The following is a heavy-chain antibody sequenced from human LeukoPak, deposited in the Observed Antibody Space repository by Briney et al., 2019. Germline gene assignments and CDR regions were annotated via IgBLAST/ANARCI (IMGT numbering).Heavy chain of an antibody. V-gene: IGHV4-59*01. J-gene: IGHJ5*02. CDR3: AATSGWFLPFDP. Sequence: SETLSLTCTVSGGSISSYYWSWIRQPPGKGLEWIGYISYSGSTNYNPSLKSRVTISVDTSKNQFSLRLSSVTAADTAVYYCAATSGWFLPFDPWGQGTLVTVYS. CDR2: ISYSGST. CDR1: GGSISSYY. D-gene: IGHD6-19*01.